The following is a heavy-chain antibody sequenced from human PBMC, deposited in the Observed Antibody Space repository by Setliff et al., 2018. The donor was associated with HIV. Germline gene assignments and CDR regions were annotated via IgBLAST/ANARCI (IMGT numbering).Heavy chain of an antibody. J-gene: IGHJ4*02. V-gene: IGHV1-69*10. Sequence: SVKVSCKASGFTFNHYALSWVRQAPGQRPEWMGGTIPMSDIPNYAQNFQGRVTITADHSTTTTYMELSSLSSEDTAVYYCARESACSSTSCPKVLDYWGQGTLVTVSS. CDR1: GFTFNHYA. D-gene: IGHD2-2*01. CDR2: TIPMSDIP. CDR3: ARESACSSTSCPKVLDY.